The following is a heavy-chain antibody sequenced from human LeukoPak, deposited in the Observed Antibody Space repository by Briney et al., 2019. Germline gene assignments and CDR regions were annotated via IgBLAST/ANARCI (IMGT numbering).Heavy chain of an antibody. J-gene: IGHJ4*02. CDR1: GYTFTSYS. D-gene: IGHD1-26*01. Sequence: ASVKVSCEASGYTFTSYSISWLRQAPGQGLEWMGWISAYNGNTNYAQKLQGRVTMTTDTSTSTAYMELRSLRSDDTAVYYCARDLLPYSGSYYRWGYWGQGTLVTVSS. CDR3: ARDLLPYSGSYYRWGY. V-gene: IGHV1-18*01. CDR2: ISAYNGNT.